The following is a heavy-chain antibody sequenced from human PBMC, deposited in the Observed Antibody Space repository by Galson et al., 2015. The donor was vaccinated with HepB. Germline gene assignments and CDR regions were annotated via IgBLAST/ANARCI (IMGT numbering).Heavy chain of an antibody. V-gene: IGHV1-46*01. Sequence: SVKVSCKASGYTFTSYYMHWVRQAPGQGLEWMGIINPSGGSTSYAQKFQGRVTMTRDTSTGTVYMELSSLRSEDTAVYYCARGHYYYDSSGYLGTSDFDYWGQGTLVTVSS. CDR1: GYTFTSYY. CDR2: INPSGGST. D-gene: IGHD3-22*01. CDR3: ARGHYYYDSSGYLGTSDFDY. J-gene: IGHJ4*02.